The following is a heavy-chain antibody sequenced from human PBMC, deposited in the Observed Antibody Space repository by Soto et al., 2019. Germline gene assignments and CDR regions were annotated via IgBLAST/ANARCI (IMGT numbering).Heavy chain of an antibody. CDR2: IIPILGIA. Sequence: SVKVSWQAAGGKFSFYTISGVRQAPGQGPEWMGRIIPILGIANYAQKFQGRVTITADKSTSTAYMELSSLRSEDTAVYYCARDLYYYDMNWFDPWGRG. J-gene: IGHJ5*02. CDR3: ARDLYYYDMNWFDP. V-gene: IGHV1-69*04. CDR1: GGKFSFYT. D-gene: IGHD3-22*01.